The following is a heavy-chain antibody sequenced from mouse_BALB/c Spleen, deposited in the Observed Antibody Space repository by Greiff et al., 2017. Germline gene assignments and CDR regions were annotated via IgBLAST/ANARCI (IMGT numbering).Heavy chain of an antibody. J-gene: IGHJ2*01. CDR3: TPLTTAT. Sequence: EVKLVESGGGLVQPGGSMKLSCVASGFTFSNYWMNWVRQSPEKGLEWVAEIRLKSNNYATHYAESVKGRFTISRDDSKSSVYLQMNNLRAEDTGIYYCTPLTTATWGQGTTLTVSS. D-gene: IGHD1-2*01. V-gene: IGHV6-6*02. CDR1: GFTFSNYW. CDR2: IRLKSNNYAT.